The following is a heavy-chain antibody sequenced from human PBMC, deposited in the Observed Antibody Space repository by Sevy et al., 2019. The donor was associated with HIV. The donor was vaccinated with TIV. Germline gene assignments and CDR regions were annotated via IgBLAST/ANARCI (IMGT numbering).Heavy chain of an antibody. CDR1: GRTFNNYA. D-gene: IGHD6-13*01. J-gene: IGHJ4*02. CDR3: ARSISWYASFDY. V-gene: IGHV1-69*13. Sequence: ASVKVSCKASGRTFNNYAISWVRQAPGQGLEWMGGIIPMLGTAYYVQKFQDRVTITADESTSTAYMELGSLRSEDTAVYYCARSISWYASFDYWGQGTLVTVSS. CDR2: IIPMLGTA.